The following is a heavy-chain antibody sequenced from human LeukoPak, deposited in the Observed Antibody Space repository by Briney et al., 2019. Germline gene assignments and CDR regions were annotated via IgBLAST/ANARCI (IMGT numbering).Heavy chain of an antibody. J-gene: IGHJ4*02. CDR2: ISYDGSNK. V-gene: IGHV3-30*03. CDR1: GFTFSSYG. Sequence: PGRSLRLSCAASGFTFSSYGMHWVRQAPGKGLEWVAVISYDGSNKYYADSVKGRFTISRDNSKNTLYLQMNSLRAEDTAVYYCARCFDFWSAFYTGSFDCWGQGTLVTVSS. D-gene: IGHD3-3*01. CDR3: ARCFDFWSAFYTGSFDC.